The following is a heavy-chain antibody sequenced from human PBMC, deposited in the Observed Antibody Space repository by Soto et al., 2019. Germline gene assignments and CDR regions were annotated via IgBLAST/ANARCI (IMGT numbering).Heavy chain of an antibody. J-gene: IGHJ6*02. V-gene: IGHV1-69*13. CDR2: IIPIFGTA. Sequence: SVKVSFKASGGTFISYAISWVRQAPGQGLEWMGGIIPIFGTANYAQKFQGRVTITADESTSTAYMELSSLRSEDTAVYYCARAFDYGDYYYYGMDVWGQGTTVTVSS. CDR1: GGTFISYA. D-gene: IGHD4-17*01. CDR3: ARAFDYGDYYYYGMDV.